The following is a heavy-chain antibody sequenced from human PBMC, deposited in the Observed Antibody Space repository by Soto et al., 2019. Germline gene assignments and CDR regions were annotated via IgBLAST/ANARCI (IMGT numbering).Heavy chain of an antibody. D-gene: IGHD3-9*01. Sequence: SETLSLTCTVSGGSIGTYYWSWIRQPPGKGLEWIGYIYYRGNTDYNPSLKSRVTISLDTPKNQFSLKLSSVTAADTAVYYCARHPGYYDILTGYITYYFDYWGQGILVTVS. V-gene: IGHV4-59*08. CDR2: IYYRGNT. CDR1: GGSIGTYY. J-gene: IGHJ4*02. CDR3: ARHPGYYDILTGYITYYFDY.